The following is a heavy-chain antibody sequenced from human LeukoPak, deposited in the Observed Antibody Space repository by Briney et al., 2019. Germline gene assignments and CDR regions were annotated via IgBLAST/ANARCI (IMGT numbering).Heavy chain of an antibody. CDR2: IYYSGST. CDR3: AKLGPRVTQIDY. V-gene: IGHV4-39*01. D-gene: IGHD4-17*01. CDR1: GGSISSSSYY. Sequence: PSETLSLTCTVSGGSISSSSYYWGWIRQPPGKGLEWIGSIYYSGSTYYNPSLKSRVTISVDTSKNQFSLKLSSVTAADTAVYYCAKLGPRVTQIDYWGQRTLVTVSS. J-gene: IGHJ4*02.